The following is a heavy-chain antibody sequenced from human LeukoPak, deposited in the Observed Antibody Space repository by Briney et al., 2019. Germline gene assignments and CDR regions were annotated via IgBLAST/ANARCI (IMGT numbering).Heavy chain of an antibody. CDR3: ARTRYYYYYMDV. J-gene: IGHJ6*03. Sequence: SETLSLTCTVSGGSISSGGYYWSWIRQHPGKGLEWIGYIYYSGSTYYNPSLKSRVTISVDTSKNQFSLKLSSVTAADTAVYYCARTRYYYYYMDVWGKGTTVTVSS. CDR1: GGSISSGGYY. V-gene: IGHV4-31*03. CDR2: IYYSGST.